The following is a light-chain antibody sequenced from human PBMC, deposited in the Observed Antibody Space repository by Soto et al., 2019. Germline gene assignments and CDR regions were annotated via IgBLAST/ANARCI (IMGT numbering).Light chain of an antibody. V-gene: IGLV1-44*01. CDR2: SNN. Sequence: QSVLTQPPSASGTPGQRVTISCSGSSSNIGSNTVNWYQHLPGTAPKLLIYSNNQRPSGVPDRFSGSKSGTSASLAISGLQSEYEAVYYCATWDDSLNGLFGGGTKLTVL. CDR3: ATWDDSLNGL. J-gene: IGLJ2*01. CDR1: SSNIGSNT.